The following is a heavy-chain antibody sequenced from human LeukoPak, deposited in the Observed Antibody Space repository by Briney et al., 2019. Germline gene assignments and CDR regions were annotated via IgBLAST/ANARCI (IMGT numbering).Heavy chain of an antibody. J-gene: IGHJ4*02. CDR2: IYYSGST. V-gene: IGHV4-31*03. D-gene: IGHD1-1*01. Sequence: SQTLSLTCTVTGGSISSGGYYWSWIRQPPGKGLEWIGYIYYSGSTYYNPSLKSRVTISVDTSKNQFSLKLSSVTAADTAMYYCARDGRWNDGKAVDYWGQGTPVTVSS. CDR1: GGSISSGGYY. CDR3: ARDGRWNDGKAVDY.